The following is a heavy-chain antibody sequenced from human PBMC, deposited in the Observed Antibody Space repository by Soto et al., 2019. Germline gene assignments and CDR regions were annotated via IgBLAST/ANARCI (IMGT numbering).Heavy chain of an antibody. Sequence: GESLKISCKGSGYNFTSYWIGWVRQMPGKGLEWMGIIYPGDSDTRYSPSFQGQVTISADKSISTAYLQWSSLKASDTAMYYCAKGKEVGATRYDYYYGMDVWGQGTTVTVSS. CDR1: GYNFTSYW. V-gene: IGHV5-51*01. CDR2: IYPGDSDT. CDR3: AKGKEVGATRYDYYYGMDV. D-gene: IGHD1-26*01. J-gene: IGHJ6*02.